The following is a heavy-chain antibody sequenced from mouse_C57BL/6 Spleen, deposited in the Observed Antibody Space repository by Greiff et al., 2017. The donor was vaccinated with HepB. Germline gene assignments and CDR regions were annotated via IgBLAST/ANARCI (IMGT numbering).Heavy chain of an antibody. Sequence: EVQVVESGGGLVKPGGSLKLSCAASGFTFSDYGMHWVRQAPEKGLEWVAYISSGSSTIYYADTVKGRFTISRDNAKNTLFLQMTSLRSEDTAMYYCASLWGGYFDVWGTGTTVTVSS. CDR2: ISSGSSTI. CDR3: ASLWGGYFDV. D-gene: IGHD1-1*02. CDR1: GFTFSDYG. V-gene: IGHV5-17*01. J-gene: IGHJ1*03.